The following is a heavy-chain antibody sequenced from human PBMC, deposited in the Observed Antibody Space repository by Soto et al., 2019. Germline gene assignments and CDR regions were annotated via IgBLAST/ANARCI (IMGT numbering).Heavy chain of an antibody. CDR2: ISYDGNNK. CDR3: ARFRSERPFDY. V-gene: IGHV3-30-3*01. Sequence: QVQLVESGGGVGQPGRSLRLSCAASGLTFSRYTMHWVRQAPGKGLEWVAVISYDGNNKYYADSVKGRFTISRDNSKNTLSLQMNSLRPEDTAVYYCARFRSERPFDYWGQGTLVTVSS. J-gene: IGHJ4*02. CDR1: GLTFSRYT.